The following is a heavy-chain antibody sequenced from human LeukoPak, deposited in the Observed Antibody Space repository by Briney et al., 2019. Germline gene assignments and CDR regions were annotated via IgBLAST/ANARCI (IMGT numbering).Heavy chain of an antibody. Sequence: SETLSLTCTVSGASINNNFWTWIRQPPGKGLEWIGYIYSSGSANYNPSLKSRIIISGDTSKNQISLNLTSVTAADTAVYFCARHRDYYDTWGHGTLVTVSS. J-gene: IGHJ4*01. V-gene: IGHV4-59*08. CDR2: IYSSGSA. CDR3: ARHRDYYDT. D-gene: IGHD3-22*01. CDR1: GASINNNF.